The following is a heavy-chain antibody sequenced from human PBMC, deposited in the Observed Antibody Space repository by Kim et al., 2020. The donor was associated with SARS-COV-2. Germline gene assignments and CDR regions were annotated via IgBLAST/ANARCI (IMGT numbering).Heavy chain of an antibody. Sequence: ASVKVSCKASGYTFTSYGISWVRQAPGQGLEWMGWISAYNGNTNYAQKLQGRVTMTTDTSTSTAYMELRSLRSDDTAVYYCARDKDVLRFLEWLDGYYGMDVWGQGTTVTVSS. J-gene: IGHJ6*02. V-gene: IGHV1-18*01. CDR3: ARDKDVLRFLEWLDGYYGMDV. D-gene: IGHD3-3*01. CDR1: GYTFTSYG. CDR2: ISAYNGNT.